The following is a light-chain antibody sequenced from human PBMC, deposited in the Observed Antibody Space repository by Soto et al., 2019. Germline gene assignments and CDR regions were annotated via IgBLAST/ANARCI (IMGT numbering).Light chain of an antibody. J-gene: IGLJ2*01. V-gene: IGLV1-40*01. CDR3: QSYDTSLSASV. Sequence: QSVLTQPPSVSGAPGQRVTISCTGSSSNIGAGYAVHWYQQLPGTAPKLLIYDNTNRPSGVPGRFSGSESGTSASLAITGLQAEDEADYYCQSYDTSLSASVFGGGTKLTVL. CDR1: SSNIGAGYA. CDR2: DNT.